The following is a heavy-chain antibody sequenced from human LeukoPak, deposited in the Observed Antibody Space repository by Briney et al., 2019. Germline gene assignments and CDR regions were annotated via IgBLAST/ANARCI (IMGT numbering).Heavy chain of an antibody. CDR3: ARDRAVLRFLEWSSGAFDI. Sequence: GGSLRLSCAASGFTFSSYSMNWVRQAPGKGLEWVSSISSSSSYIYYADSVKGRFTISRDNAKNSLYLQMNSLRAEDTAVYYCARDRAVLRFLEWSSGAFDIWGQGTMVTVSS. V-gene: IGHV3-21*01. CDR1: GFTFSSYS. D-gene: IGHD3-3*01. CDR2: ISSSSSYI. J-gene: IGHJ3*02.